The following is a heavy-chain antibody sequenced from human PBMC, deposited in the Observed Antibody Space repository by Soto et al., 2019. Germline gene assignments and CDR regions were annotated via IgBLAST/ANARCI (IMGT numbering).Heavy chain of an antibody. Sequence: ASVKVSCKASGGTFSSYAISWVRQAPGQGLEWMGGIIPIFGTANYAQKFQGRVTITADESTSTAYMELSSLRSEDTAVYYCARDLEGGISWGMDVWGQGTTFTVSS. D-gene: IGHD6-13*01. CDR2: IIPIFGTA. J-gene: IGHJ6*02. CDR1: GGTFSSYA. CDR3: ARDLEGGISWGMDV. V-gene: IGHV1-69*13.